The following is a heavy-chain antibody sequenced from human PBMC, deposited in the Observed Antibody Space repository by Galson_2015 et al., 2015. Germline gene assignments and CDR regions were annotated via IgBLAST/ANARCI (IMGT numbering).Heavy chain of an antibody. Sequence: SVKVSCKASGYTFTSYYIHWVRQAPGQGLEWMGMINPSGGSTSYAQKFQGRVTMTRDTSTSTVYMELSSLRSEDTAVYYCARDIAVYLCFGDLFSSYGMDVWGQGTTVTVSS. V-gene: IGHV1-46*01. J-gene: IGHJ6*02. CDR1: GYTFTSYY. CDR3: ARDIAVYLCFGDLFSSYGMDV. D-gene: IGHD3-10*01. CDR2: INPSGGST.